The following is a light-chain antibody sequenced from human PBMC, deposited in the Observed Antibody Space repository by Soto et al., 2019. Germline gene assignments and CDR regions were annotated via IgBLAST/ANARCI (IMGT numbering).Light chain of an antibody. Sequence: EIGLTQSPGTLSLSPGERATLSCRASQSVSSSYLAWYQQKPGQAPRLLISGASSRATGIPDRFSGSGSGTDFTLTISRLEPEDFAVYYCQQYGRSSGTFGQGTKVEIK. CDR1: QSVSSSY. V-gene: IGKV3-20*01. CDR2: GAS. J-gene: IGKJ1*01. CDR3: QQYGRSSGT.